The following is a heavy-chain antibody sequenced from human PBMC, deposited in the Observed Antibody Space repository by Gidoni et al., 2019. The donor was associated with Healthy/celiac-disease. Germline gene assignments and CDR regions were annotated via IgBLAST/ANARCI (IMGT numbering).Heavy chain of an antibody. CDR1: GFTFDDYG. Sequence: EVQLVESGGGVVRPGGSLRLSCAASGFTFDDYGMSWVRQPPGKGLEWVSGINWNGGSTGYADSVKGRFTISRDNAKNSLYLQMNSLRAEDTALYYCARDLLLIYSSSWYGTSTRIDWYFDLWGRGTLVTVSS. J-gene: IGHJ2*01. CDR3: ARDLLLIYSSSWYGTSTRIDWYFDL. V-gene: IGHV3-20*04. D-gene: IGHD6-13*01. CDR2: INWNGGST.